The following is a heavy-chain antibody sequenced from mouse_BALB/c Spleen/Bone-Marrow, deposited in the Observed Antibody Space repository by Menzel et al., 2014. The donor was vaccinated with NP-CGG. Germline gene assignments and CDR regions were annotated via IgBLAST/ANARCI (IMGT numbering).Heavy chain of an antibody. V-gene: IGHV5-6-3*01. D-gene: IGHD2-1*01. CDR1: GFTFSSYG. CDR3: ARGNYGNYVDYFDY. J-gene: IGHJ2*01. CDR2: INSNGGST. Sequence: EVQLVESGGGLVQPGGSLKLSCAASGFTFSSYGMSWVRQTPDKRLELVASINSNGGSTYYPDSVKGRFTISRDNAKKTLSLQRSSLKSEDTAVYYCARGNYGNYVDYFDYWGQGTPLTVSS.